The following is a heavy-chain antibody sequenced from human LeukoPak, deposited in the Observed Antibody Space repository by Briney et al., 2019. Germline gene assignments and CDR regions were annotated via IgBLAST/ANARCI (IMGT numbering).Heavy chain of an antibody. CDR3: AREVVVAATPGWFDP. J-gene: IGHJ5*02. Sequence: ASVKVSCKAFGYTFTAYYMHWVRQAPGQGLEWMGWINPNSGGKIYAQKFQGRVAMTRDTSISTAYMELSSLTSDDTAVYYCAREVVVAATPGWFDPWGQGTLVTVSS. CDR1: GYTFTAYY. CDR2: INPNSGGK. D-gene: IGHD2-15*01. V-gene: IGHV1-2*02.